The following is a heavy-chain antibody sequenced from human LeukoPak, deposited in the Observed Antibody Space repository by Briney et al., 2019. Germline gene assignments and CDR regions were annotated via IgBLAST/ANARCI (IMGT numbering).Heavy chain of an antibody. V-gene: IGHV3-30*03. CDR3: ARDSGSAYYGVDF. J-gene: IGHJ4*02. D-gene: IGHD3-3*01. Sequence: GVSLRLSCAASGFIFSTYGLHWVRQAPGKGLEWVAVIAYDGSHKYYADSVKGRITISRDNSKNTLCLQMNSLRAEDTAVYYCARDSGSAYYGVDFWGQGTLVTVSS. CDR1: GFIFSTYG. CDR2: IAYDGSHK.